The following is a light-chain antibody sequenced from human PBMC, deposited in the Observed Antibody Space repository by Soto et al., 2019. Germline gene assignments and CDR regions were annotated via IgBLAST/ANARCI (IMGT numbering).Light chain of an antibody. V-gene: IGKV3-15*01. J-gene: IGKJ1*01. CDR1: RNVGSK. CDR2: GAS. Sequence: EIVMTPSPSTLSVSPGERATLSGRASRNVGSKLAWYMQKPGQSPRLLISGASTRAADFPARFSGSGSGTEFILTISSLQSEDFAFYYCQQYDDWPWTFGQGTKVDIK. CDR3: QQYDDWPWT.